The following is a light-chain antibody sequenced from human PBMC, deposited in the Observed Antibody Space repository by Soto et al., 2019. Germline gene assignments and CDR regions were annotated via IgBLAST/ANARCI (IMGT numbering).Light chain of an antibody. J-gene: IGKJ2*01. CDR1: QSLVYSDGNTY. CDR3: MQRTHWPGT. CDR2: KVS. V-gene: IGKV2-30*01. Sequence: DVVMTQSPLSLPVTLGQPASISCRSSQSLVYSDGNTYLNWFQQRPGQSPRRLIYKVSNRDSGVPDRLSGSGSGTDFTVKISRVEAEDGGVYYCMQRTHWPGTFGQGTKLEIK.